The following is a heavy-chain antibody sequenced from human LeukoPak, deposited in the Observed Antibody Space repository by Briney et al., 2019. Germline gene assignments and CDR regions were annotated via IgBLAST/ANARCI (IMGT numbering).Heavy chain of an antibody. J-gene: IGHJ6*02. D-gene: IGHD1-1*01. Sequence: SETLSLTCTVSGGSISSYYWSWIRQPPGKGLEWIGYIYYSGSTNYSPSLKSRVTISVDTSKNQFSLKLSSVTAADTAVYYCAGNKRHYYYYGMDVWGQGTTVTVSS. CDR3: AGNKRHYYYYGMDV. CDR2: IYYSGST. CDR1: GGSISSYY. V-gene: IGHV4-59*01.